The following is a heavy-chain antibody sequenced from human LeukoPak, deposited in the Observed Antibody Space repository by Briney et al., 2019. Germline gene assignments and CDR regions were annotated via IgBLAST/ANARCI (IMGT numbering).Heavy chain of an antibody. J-gene: IGHJ6*02. CDR3: AKDPYSYGPRDYYYYGMDV. D-gene: IGHD3-16*02. CDR1: GFTFSSYA. Sequence: GGSLRLSCAASGFTFSSYAMSWVRQAPGKGPEWVSGVSGSGGYKYYAESVKGRFIISRDNSKSTLYLQMSSLRVEDTAVYYCAKDPYSYGPRDYYYYGMDVRGQGTTVTVAS. V-gene: IGHV3-23*01. CDR2: VSGSGGYK.